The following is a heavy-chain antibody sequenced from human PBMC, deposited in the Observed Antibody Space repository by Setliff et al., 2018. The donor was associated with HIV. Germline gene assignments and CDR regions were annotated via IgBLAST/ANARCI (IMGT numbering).Heavy chain of an antibody. D-gene: IGHD2-15*01. CDR2: IYWSGLT. Sequence: SETLSLTCTVSSGSVSRSDYYWGWIRQTPGKGLEWIGSIYWSGLTFYNPSLKSRVTISVDTSKNQFSLKLSSVTAADTAVYYCARNPCSGGSCPDAFDIWGQGTMVTVSS. CDR1: SGSVSRSDYY. CDR3: ARNPCSGGSCPDAFDI. J-gene: IGHJ3*02. V-gene: IGHV4-39*07.